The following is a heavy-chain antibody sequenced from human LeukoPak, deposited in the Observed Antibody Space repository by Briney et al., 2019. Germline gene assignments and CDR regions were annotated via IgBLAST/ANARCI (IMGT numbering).Heavy chain of an antibody. CDR2: IYYSGST. D-gene: IGHD6-13*01. J-gene: IGHJ4*02. Sequence: SETLSLTCTVSGGSISSGDYYWSWIRQPPGKGLEWIGYIYYSGSTYYNPSLKSRVTISADTSKNQFSLKLSSVTAADTAVYYCAREHYSSSWYSHWGQGTLVTVSS. CDR1: GGSISSGDYY. CDR3: AREHYSSSWYSH. V-gene: IGHV4-30-4*01.